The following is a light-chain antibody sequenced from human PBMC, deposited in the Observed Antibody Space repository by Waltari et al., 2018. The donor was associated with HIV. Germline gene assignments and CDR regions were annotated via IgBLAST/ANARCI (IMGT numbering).Light chain of an antibody. Sequence: QSALTQPRSVSGSPGQSVTISCTGTSSDVGGYTYVSWYQQHPGKAPKLMSYDVSKRPSGVPDRFSGSKSGNTASLTISGLQAEDEADYYCCSYAGSYTYVFGTGTKVTVL. CDR2: DVS. CDR3: CSYAGSYTYV. J-gene: IGLJ1*01. V-gene: IGLV2-11*01. CDR1: SSDVGGYTY.